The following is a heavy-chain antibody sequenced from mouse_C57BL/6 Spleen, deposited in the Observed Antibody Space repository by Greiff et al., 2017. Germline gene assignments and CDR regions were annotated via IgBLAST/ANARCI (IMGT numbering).Heavy chain of an antibody. CDR1: GYTFTSYW. V-gene: IGHV1-5*01. D-gene: IGHD2-5*01. J-gene: IGHJ1*03. CDR2: IYPGNSDT. CDR3: TRWGYSNYSSYWDFDV. Sequence: VQLQQSGTVLARPGASVKMSCKTSGYTFTSYWMHWVKQRPGQGLEWIGAIYPGNSDTSSNQKFKGKAKLTAVTSASTAYMELSSLTNEDSAVYYGTRWGYSNYSSYWDFDVWGTGTTVTVSS.